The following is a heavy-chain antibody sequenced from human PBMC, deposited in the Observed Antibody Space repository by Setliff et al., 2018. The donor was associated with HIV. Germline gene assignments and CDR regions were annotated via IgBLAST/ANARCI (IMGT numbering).Heavy chain of an antibody. V-gene: IGHV1-46*01. CDR3: ARWARGFGY. D-gene: IGHD3-10*01. CDR2: INPSGGST. CDR1: GFILTSNY. Sequence: GASVKVSCKASGFILTSNYMHWVRQAPGQGLEWMGIINPSGGSTSYALKFQDRVTMTRDTSTSTVYMEMRSLTSEDTAMYYCARWARGFGYWGQGTLVTVSS. J-gene: IGHJ4*02.